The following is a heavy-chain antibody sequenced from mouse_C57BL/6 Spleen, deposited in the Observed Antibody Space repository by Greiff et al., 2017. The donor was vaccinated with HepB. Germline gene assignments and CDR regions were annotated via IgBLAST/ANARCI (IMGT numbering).Heavy chain of an antibody. CDR2: IDPSDSYT. D-gene: IGHD1-1*02. J-gene: IGHJ2*01. V-gene: IGHV1-50*01. Sequence: QVQLQQPGAELVKPGASVKLSCKASGYTFTSYWMQWVKQRPGQGLEWIGEIDPSDSYTNYNQKFKGKATLTVDTSSSTAYMQLSSLTSEDSAVYYCARGGWIGFDYWGQGTTLTVSS. CDR3: ARGGWIGFDY. CDR1: GYTFTSYW.